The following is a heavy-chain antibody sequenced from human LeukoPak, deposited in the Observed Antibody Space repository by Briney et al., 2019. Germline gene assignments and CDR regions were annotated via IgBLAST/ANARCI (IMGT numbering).Heavy chain of an antibody. Sequence: GGSLRLSCAASGFTVSSNYMSWVRQAPGKGLEWVSVIYSGGSTYYADSVKGRFTISRDNSKNTLYLQMNSLRAEDTAVYYCAKTYGVRGVISRDGIDYWGQGTLVTVSS. CDR2: IYSGGST. CDR1: GFTVSSNY. J-gene: IGHJ4*02. D-gene: IGHD3-10*01. CDR3: AKTYGVRGVISRDGIDY. V-gene: IGHV3-53*01.